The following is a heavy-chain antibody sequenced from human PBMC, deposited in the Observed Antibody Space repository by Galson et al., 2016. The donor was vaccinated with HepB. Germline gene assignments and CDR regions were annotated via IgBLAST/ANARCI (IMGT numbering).Heavy chain of an antibody. CDR2: VYWDDDK. V-gene: IGHV2-5*02. CDR3: AHRMFYTIFGVVYGGDTASDI. D-gene: IGHD3-3*01. CDR1: GFSLSTSGVA. J-gene: IGHJ3*02. Sequence: PALVKPTQTLTLTCTFSGFSLSTSGVAVGWIRQPPGKALEWLALVYWDDDKRYRPSLKSRLTITKDTSKNQVVLTMTNMDPVDTATYYCAHRMFYTIFGVVYGGDTASDIWGQGTLVTVSS.